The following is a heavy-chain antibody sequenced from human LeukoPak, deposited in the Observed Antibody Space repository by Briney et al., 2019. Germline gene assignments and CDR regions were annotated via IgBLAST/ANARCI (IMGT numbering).Heavy chain of an antibody. D-gene: IGHD1-26*01. CDR2: ISSIDGST. CDR3: AKVASGSYYNWPFDY. CDR1: GFTFSSYG. J-gene: IGHJ4*02. Sequence: GGSLRLSCAASGFTFSSYGMSWVRQVPGKGLEWVSGISSIDGSTYYADSVKGRFTVSRDNSKNTLYLQMNSLRAEDTAVYYCAKVASGSYYNWPFDYWGQGTLVTVSS. V-gene: IGHV3-23*01.